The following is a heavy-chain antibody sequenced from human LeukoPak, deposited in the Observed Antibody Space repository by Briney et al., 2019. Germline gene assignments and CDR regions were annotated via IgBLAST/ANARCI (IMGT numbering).Heavy chain of an antibody. CDR1: GGSISSYY. CDR3: ARERRAVVASPYYMDV. D-gene: IGHD2-15*01. Sequence: SETLSLTCTVSGGSISSYYWSWIRQPPGKGLECIGYIYYSGSTNYNPSLKSRVTISVDTSKNQFSLKLSSVTAADTAVYYCARERRAVVASPYYMDVCGKGTTVTVSS. CDR2: IYYSGST. J-gene: IGHJ6*03. V-gene: IGHV4-59*01.